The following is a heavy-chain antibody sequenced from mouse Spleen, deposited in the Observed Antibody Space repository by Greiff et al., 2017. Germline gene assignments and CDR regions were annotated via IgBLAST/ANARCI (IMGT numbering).Heavy chain of an antibody. CDR2: ISSGGGNT. Sequence: EVKLMESGGGLVKLGGSLKLSCAASGFTFSSYAMSWVRQTPEKRLEWVATISSGGGNTYYPDSVKGRFTISRDNAKNTLYLQMSSLKSEDTAMYYCARQIYYGNSPFAYWGQGTLVTVSA. CDR3: ARQIYYGNSPFAY. J-gene: IGHJ3*01. V-gene: IGHV5-9*04. CDR1: GFTFSSYA. D-gene: IGHD2-1*01.